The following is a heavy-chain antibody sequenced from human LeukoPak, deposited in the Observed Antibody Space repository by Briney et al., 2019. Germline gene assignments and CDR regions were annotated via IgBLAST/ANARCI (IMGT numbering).Heavy chain of an antibody. D-gene: IGHD2-15*01. CDR1: GFTFSNAW. V-gene: IGHV3-15*01. CDR2: IKSKTDGGTT. CDR3: TTPGDIVVVVAAGNFDY. J-gene: IGHJ4*02. Sequence: GGSLRLSCAASGFTFSNAWMSWVRQAPGKGLEWVGRIKSKTDGGTTDYAAPVKGRFTISRDDSKNTLYLQMNSLKTEDTAVYYCTTPGDIVVVVAAGNFDYWGQGTLVTVSS.